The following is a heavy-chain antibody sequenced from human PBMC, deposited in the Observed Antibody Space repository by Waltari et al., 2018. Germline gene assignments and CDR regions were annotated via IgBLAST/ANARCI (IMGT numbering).Heavy chain of an antibody. D-gene: IGHD3-10*01. J-gene: IGHJ4*02. CDR2: INPNSGGT. Sequence: QVQLVQSGSEVKKPGASVKVSCKASGYTFTGYSMHWVRQAPGQGLEWMGWINPNSGGTNYAQKFQGWVTMTRDTSISTAYMELSRLRSDDTAVYYCARARMVRGANFDYWGQGTLVTVSS. CDR1: GYTFTGYS. V-gene: IGHV1-2*04. CDR3: ARARMVRGANFDY.